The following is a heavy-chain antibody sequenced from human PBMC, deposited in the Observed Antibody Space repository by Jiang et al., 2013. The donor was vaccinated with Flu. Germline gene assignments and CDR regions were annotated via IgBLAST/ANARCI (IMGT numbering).Heavy chain of an antibody. CDR3: AALPGYSYAFPVDY. CDR2: INTNTGNP. V-gene: IGHV7-4-1*02. CDR1: FTSYA. Sequence: FTSYAMNWVRQAPGQGLEWMGWINTNTGNPTYAQGFTGRFVFSLDTSVSTAYLQISSLKAEDTAVYYCAALPGYSYAFPVDYWGQGTLVTVSS. J-gene: IGHJ4*02. D-gene: IGHD5-18*01.